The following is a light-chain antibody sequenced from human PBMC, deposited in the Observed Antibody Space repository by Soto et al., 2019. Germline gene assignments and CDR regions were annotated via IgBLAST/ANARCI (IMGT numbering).Light chain of an antibody. CDR1: SSNIGSNT. Sequence: QSVLTQPPSASGTPGQRVTISCSGSSSNIGSNTVNWYQQLPGTAPKLLIYSNNQRPSGVPDRFSGSKSGTSASLAISGLQSEDEADYYCCSYTTSITFVFGTGTKVTVL. CDR2: SNN. V-gene: IGLV1-44*01. CDR3: CSYTTSITFV. J-gene: IGLJ1*01.